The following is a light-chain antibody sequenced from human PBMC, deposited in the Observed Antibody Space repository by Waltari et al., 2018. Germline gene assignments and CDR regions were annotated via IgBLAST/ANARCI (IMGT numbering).Light chain of an antibody. Sequence: EIVLTQSPGTLSLSPGERATLSCRASQSISSFLAWYQQKPGQAPRPLIYAASSRATGLPDRFSGSGSGTDFSLTITRLEPEDFAVYCCQNHERLPAVFGQGTKVEIK. CDR2: AAS. V-gene: IGKV3-20*01. J-gene: IGKJ1*01. CDR1: QSISSF. CDR3: QNHERLPAV.